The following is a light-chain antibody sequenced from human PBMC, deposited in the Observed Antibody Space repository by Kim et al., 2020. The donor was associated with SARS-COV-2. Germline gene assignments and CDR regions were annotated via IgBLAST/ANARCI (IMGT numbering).Light chain of an antibody. V-gene: IGLV3-21*04. CDR3: QVWDSSSIYV. Sequence: VAPGKTARITCGGNNIGSKSVHWYQQKPGQAPVLVIYYDSDRPSGIPERFSGSNSGNTATLTISRVEAGDEADYYCQVWDSSSIYVFGTGTKVTVL. J-gene: IGLJ1*01. CDR1: NIGSKS. CDR2: YDS.